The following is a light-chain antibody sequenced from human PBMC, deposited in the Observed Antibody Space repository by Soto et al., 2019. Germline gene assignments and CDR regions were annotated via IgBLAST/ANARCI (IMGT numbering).Light chain of an antibody. CDR3: CSSAGSSLDV. Sequence: QSVLTQPASVSGSPGQSIAISCTGTSSDVGSYNLVSWYQQHPGKAPKLMIYEGTKRPSGVSNRFSGSKSGNTASLTISGLQAEDEADYYCCSSAGSSLDVFGSGTKVTVL. CDR2: EGT. V-gene: IGLV2-23*01. CDR1: SSDVGSYNL. J-gene: IGLJ1*01.